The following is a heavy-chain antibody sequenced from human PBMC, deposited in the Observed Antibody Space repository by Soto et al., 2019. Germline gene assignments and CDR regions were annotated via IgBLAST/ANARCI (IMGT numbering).Heavy chain of an antibody. J-gene: IGHJ4*02. CDR1: ESIFRGYG. V-gene: IGHV3-33*01. D-gene: IGHD3-16*01. Sequence: QVQMVEAGGGVVQPGGSLRLSCAVSESIFRGYGMHWVRQAPGKGLGWVASIRFDGRYIHYADYVMGRFTISRDNYKNMLYLEMNNLRVEDTAVYYCARDGVGVATVWGFLDYWGQGTLVTVSA. CDR3: ARDGVGVATVWGFLDY. CDR2: IRFDGRYI.